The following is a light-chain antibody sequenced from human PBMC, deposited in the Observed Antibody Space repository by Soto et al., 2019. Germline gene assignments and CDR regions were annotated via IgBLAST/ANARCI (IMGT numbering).Light chain of an antibody. Sequence: QSVLTQPPSASGTPGQRVTISCSGSSSNIGSNSVNWYQQLPGTAPKLLIYSNNQRPSGVPDRFSGSKSGTSASLAISGLQSEDEADYYCAAWDDSLNGPVFGXXTXLTVL. J-gene: IGLJ2*01. V-gene: IGLV1-44*01. CDR3: AAWDDSLNGPV. CDR2: SNN. CDR1: SSNIGSNS.